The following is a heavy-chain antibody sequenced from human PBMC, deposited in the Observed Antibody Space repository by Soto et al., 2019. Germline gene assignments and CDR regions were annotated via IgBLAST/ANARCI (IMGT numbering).Heavy chain of an antibody. CDR3: ARDWGGLGY. CDR1: GFTFSSYW. Sequence: EVQLVESGGGLVQPGGSLRRSCAASGFTFSSYWMTWVRQAPGKGLEWVANIIKDGSERSYVDSVKGRFIISRDNAKNSLYLEMNSLRVEDTAVYYCARDWGGLGYWGQGTLVTVSS. V-gene: IGHV3-7*03. J-gene: IGHJ4*02. D-gene: IGHD3-10*01. CDR2: IIKDGSER.